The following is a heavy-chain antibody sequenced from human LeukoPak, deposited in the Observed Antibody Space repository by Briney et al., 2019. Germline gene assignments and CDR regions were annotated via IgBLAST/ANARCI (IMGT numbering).Heavy chain of an antibody. CDR1: GGSFSGYY. D-gene: IGHD6-13*01. CDR3: ARVEAAAGNGMDV. J-gene: IGHJ6*02. Sequence: SETLSLTCAVYGGSFSGYYWSWIRQPPGKGLEWIGEINHSGSTNYNPSLKSRVTMSVDTSKNQFSLKLSSVTAADTAVYYCARVEAAAGNGMDVWGQGTTVTVSS. V-gene: IGHV4-34*01. CDR2: INHSGST.